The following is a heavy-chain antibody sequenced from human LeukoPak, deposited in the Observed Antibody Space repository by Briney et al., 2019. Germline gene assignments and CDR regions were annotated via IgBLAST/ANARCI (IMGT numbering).Heavy chain of an antibody. D-gene: IGHD1-26*01. V-gene: IGHV4-59*08. Sequence: SETLSLTCTVSGGSISSYYWSWIRQPPGKGLEWLGYISYSGSTNYNPSLKSRVTISVDTSKNQFSLKLSSVTAADTAVYYCARHLGATPFDYWGQGTLVTVSS. CDR1: GGSISSYY. J-gene: IGHJ4*02. CDR3: ARHLGATPFDY. CDR2: ISYSGST.